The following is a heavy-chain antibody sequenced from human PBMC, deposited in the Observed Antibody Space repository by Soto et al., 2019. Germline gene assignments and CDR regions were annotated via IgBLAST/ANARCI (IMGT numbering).Heavy chain of an antibody. V-gene: IGHV1-3*01. J-gene: IGHJ4*02. Sequence: GSSVKVSCKASGYTFTSYAMHWVRQAPGQRLEWMGWINAGNGNTKYSQKFQGRVTITRDTSASTAYMELSSLRSEDTAVYYCAIFAEGGSSLQIDYWGQGTLVTVSS. CDR3: AIFAEGGSSLQIDY. D-gene: IGHD6-6*01. CDR1: GYTFTSYA. CDR2: INAGNGNT.